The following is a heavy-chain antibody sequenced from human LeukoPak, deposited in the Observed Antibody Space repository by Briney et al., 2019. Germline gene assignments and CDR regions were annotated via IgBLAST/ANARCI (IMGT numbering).Heavy chain of an antibody. CDR2: IWYDGSNK. J-gene: IGHJ3*02. D-gene: IGHD5-18*01. CDR1: GFTFSSYG. V-gene: IGHV3-33*01. CDR3: ARERGYSYGLPRDAFDI. Sequence: GRSLRLSCAASGFTFSSYGMHWVRQAPGKGLEWVAVIWYDGSNKYYADSVKGRFTISRDNSKNTLCLQMNSLRAEDTAVYYCARERGYSYGLPRDAFDIWGQGTMVTVSS.